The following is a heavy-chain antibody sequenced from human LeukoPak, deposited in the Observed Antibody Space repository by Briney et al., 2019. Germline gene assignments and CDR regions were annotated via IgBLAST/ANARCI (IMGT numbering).Heavy chain of an antibody. CDR1: GGTFSSYA. V-gene: IGHV1-69*04. J-gene: IGHJ4*02. CDR3: ARDHDNYYDSSGYYIDY. D-gene: IGHD3-22*01. Sequence: SVKVSCKASGGTFSSYAISWVRQAPGQGLEWMGRIIPILGIANYAQKFQGRVTITADKSTSTAYMELSSLRSEDTAVYYCARDHDNYYDSSGYYIDYWGQGTLVTVSS. CDR2: IIPILGIA.